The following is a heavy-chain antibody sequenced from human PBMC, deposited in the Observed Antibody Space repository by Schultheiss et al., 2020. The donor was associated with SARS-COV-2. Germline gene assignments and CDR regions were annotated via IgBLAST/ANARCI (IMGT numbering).Heavy chain of an antibody. CDR1: GFSLSTSGVG. J-gene: IGHJ4*02. D-gene: IGHD3-3*01. Sequence: SGPTLVKPTQTLTLTCTFSGFSLSTSGVGVGWIRQPPGKALEWLALIDWDDDKFYSTSLKTRLTISKDTSKNQVVLTMTNMDPVDTATYYCARSSITIWKDYFDYWGQGTLVTVSS. CDR2: IDWDDDK. V-gene: IGHV2-70*01. CDR3: ARSSITIWKDYFDY.